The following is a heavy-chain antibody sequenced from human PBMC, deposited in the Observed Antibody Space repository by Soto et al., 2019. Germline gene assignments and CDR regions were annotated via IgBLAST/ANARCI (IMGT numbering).Heavy chain of an antibody. J-gene: IGHJ4*02. CDR3: ARGVTVSGTPGY. CDR2: LHHGGSI. D-gene: IGHD1-7*01. Sequence: QVPLQESGPRLVKASETLSLTCSVSGGSISSYYWSWIRQSPGEGLEWMGCLHHGGSIDYNPSLKSRVTISVDTSKKQIFLRLTSVTPADTAVYYCARGVTVSGTPGYWGQGTLVTVSS. CDR1: GGSISSYY. V-gene: IGHV4-59*01.